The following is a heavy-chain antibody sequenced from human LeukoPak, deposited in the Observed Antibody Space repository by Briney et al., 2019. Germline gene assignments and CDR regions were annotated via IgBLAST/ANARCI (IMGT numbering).Heavy chain of an antibody. J-gene: IGHJ4*02. V-gene: IGHV4-61*09. Sequence: SETLSLTCAVSGDSITSGNYYWSWIRQPAGKGLEWIGHIYTTGSTNYNPSLKSRVTISVDTSKNQFSLKLSSVTAADTAVYYCARGPYYYDSSDHADFDYWGQGTLVTVSS. CDR1: GDSITSGNYY. CDR2: IYTTGST. CDR3: ARGPYYYDSSDHADFDY. D-gene: IGHD3-22*01.